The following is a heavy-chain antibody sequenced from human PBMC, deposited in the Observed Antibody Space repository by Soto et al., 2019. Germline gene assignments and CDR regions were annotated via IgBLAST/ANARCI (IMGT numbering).Heavy chain of an antibody. CDR3: ASGSDYNYMDI. D-gene: IGHD5-12*01. CDR2: ISTDSRYI. CDR1: GFPFISYY. Sequence: VHLVESGGGLVKPGGSLRLSCAASGFPFISYYMIWVRQTPGKGLEWVSSISTDSRYIYYGDSVRGRFTISRDNAKNSLYLQMNSLRVEDTAVYYCASGSDYNYMDIWGKGAPVTVSS. V-gene: IGHV3-21*01. J-gene: IGHJ6*03.